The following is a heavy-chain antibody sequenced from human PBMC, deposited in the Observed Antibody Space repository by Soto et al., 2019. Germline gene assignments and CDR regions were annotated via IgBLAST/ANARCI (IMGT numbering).Heavy chain of an antibody. CDR1: GYTFTSYY. V-gene: IGHV1-46*01. Sequence: QVQLVQSGAEVKKPGASVKVSCKASGYTFTSYYMHWVRQAPGQGLEGMGIINPSGGSTSYAQKYQGTVTITRDTSTSTVYMELSSLRAADTAVYYCAIDSSSSYLDYWGRGTLVTVSS. CDR2: INPSGGST. D-gene: IGHD6-6*01. CDR3: AIDSSSSYLDY. J-gene: IGHJ4*02.